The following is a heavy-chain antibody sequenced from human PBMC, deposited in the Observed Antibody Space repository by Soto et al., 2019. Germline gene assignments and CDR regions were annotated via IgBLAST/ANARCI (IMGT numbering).Heavy chain of an antibody. CDR1: GVSFSDYS. D-gene: IGHD3-10*01. CDR3: VKDQVVEGQYYGPSELFF. CDR2: ITGNSEYK. Sequence: GGSLRLSCVVSGVSFSDYSMNWVRQAPGKGLEWVSLITGNSEYKYYAGSVKGRFTVSRDNAKNSLYLQMNSLTVEDTAVYYCVKDQVVEGQYYGPSELFFWGLGTLVTVSS. J-gene: IGHJ4*02. V-gene: IGHV3-21*06.